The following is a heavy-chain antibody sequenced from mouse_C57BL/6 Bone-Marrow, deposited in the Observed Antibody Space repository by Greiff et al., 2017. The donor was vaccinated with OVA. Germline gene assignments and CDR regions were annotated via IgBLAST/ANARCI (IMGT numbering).Heavy chain of an antibody. Sequence: VQLQQSGPELVKPGASVKISCKASGYSFTDYNMNWVKQSTGKSLEWIGVINPNYGTTSYNQKFKGKATLTVDQSSSTAYMQLNSLTSEDSAVYDGARYNGYYGYAMDYWGQGTSVTVSS. J-gene: IGHJ4*01. CDR2: INPNYGTT. V-gene: IGHV1-39*01. CDR3: ARYNGYYGYAMDY. CDR1: GYSFTDYN. D-gene: IGHD2-3*01.